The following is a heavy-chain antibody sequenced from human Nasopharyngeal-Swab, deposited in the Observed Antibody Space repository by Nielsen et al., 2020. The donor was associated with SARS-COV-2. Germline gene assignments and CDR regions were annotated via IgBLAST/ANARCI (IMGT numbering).Heavy chain of an antibody. D-gene: IGHD3-22*01. Sequence: VRQAPGKGLEWVANIKQDGSEKYYVDSVKGRFSISRDNAKNSLYLQMNSLRAEDTAVYYCTTAASSPYYYDSSGDVGWGQGTLVTVSS. J-gene: IGHJ4*02. CDR3: TTAASSPYYYDSSGDVG. CDR2: IKQDGSEK. V-gene: IGHV3-7*03.